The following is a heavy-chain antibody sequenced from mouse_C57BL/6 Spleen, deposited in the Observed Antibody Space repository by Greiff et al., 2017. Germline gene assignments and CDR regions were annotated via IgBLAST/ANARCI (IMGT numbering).Heavy chain of an antibody. CDR1: GYAFTNYL. J-gene: IGHJ3*01. D-gene: IGHD2-3*01. V-gene: IGHV1-54*01. CDR2: INPGSGGT. Sequence: QVQLQQSGAELVRPGTSVKVSCKASGYAFTNYLIEWVKQRPGQGLEWIGVINPGSGGTNYNEKFKGKATLTADKSSSTVYMQLSSLTSEDSAVYFCAREDDGYYDWFAYWGQGTLVTVSA. CDR3: AREDDGYYDWFAY.